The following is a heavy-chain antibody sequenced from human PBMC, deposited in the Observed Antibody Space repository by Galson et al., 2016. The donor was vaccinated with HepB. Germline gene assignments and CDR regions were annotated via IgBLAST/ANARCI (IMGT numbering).Heavy chain of an antibody. CDR3: ARDITPWRFGLFTAFDV. Sequence: QSGAEVKKPGASMKVSCRASGYTFVSHGISWVRQAPGQGLEWMGWISALNGNTDYAHKFQDRVTMTTDKSTNTVYLELTSLRSDDTAVYYGARDITPWRFGLFTAFDVWGQGTMVTVSS. J-gene: IGHJ3*01. D-gene: IGHD3-10*01. CDR2: ISALNGNT. CDR1: GYTFVSHG. V-gene: IGHV1-18*01.